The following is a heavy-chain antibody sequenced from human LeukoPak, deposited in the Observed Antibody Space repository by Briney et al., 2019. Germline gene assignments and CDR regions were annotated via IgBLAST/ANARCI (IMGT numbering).Heavy chain of an antibody. CDR3: ARVKGGYSSFDH. CDR2: INHSGST. D-gene: IGHD6-25*01. CDR1: GGSFSGYY. V-gene: IGHV4-34*01. J-gene: IGHJ4*02. Sequence: SETLSLTCAVYGGSFSGYYWSWIRQPPGKGLEWIGEINHSGSTNYNPSLKSRVTISVDTSKNQFSLKLSSVTAADTAVYYCARVKGGYSSFDHWGQGTLVTVSS.